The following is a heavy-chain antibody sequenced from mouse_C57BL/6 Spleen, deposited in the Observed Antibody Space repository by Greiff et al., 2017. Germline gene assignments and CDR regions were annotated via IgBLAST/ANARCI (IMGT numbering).Heavy chain of an antibody. CDR3: TRPYSNCVGFAY. CDR1: GFTFSSYA. V-gene: IGHV5-9-1*02. Sequence: EVKVVESGEGLVKPGGSLKLSCAASGFTFSSYAMSWVRQTPEKRLEWVAYISSGGDYTYYADTVTGRFTISRDNARNTLYLQMSSLKSEDTAMYYCTRPYSNCVGFAYWGQGTLVTVSA. D-gene: IGHD2-5*01. CDR2: ISSGGDYT. J-gene: IGHJ3*01.